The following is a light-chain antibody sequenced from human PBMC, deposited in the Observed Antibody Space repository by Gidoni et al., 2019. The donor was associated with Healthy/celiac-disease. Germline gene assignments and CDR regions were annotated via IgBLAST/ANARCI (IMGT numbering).Light chain of an antibody. V-gene: IGLV3-9*01. J-gene: IGLJ2*01. CDR2: RYS. Sequence: SYELTQPLAVSVALGQTARSTCGGNNIGSKNVHWYQQKPGQAPVLVIYRYSNRPSGIPERFSGSNSGNTATLTISRAQAGDEADYYCQVWDSSTVVFGGGTKLTVL. CDR1: NIGSKN. CDR3: QVWDSSTVV.